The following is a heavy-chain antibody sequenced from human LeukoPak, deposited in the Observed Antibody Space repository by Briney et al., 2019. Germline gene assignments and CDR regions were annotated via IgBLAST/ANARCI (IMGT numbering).Heavy chain of an antibody. CDR3: LRGDCLDF. V-gene: IGHV3-21*06. Sequence: GGSLRLSCAACGFAFSTYTMNWARQPPGKGLEWVASINSGGTTTHYADSVKGRFTISNDNAQNVLYLQMYDLRAGDAAVYYCLRGDCLDFWGQGTLVTVSS. D-gene: IGHD2-15*01. CDR1: GFAFSTYT. CDR2: INSGGTTT. J-gene: IGHJ4*02.